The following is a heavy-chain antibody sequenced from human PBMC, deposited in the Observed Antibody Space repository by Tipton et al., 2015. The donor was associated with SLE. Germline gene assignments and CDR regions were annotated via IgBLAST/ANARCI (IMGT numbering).Heavy chain of an antibody. CDR3: ARDRSSSDY. CDR1: GYTFTSCD. CDR2: ISPYNGNT. D-gene: IGHD6-6*01. V-gene: IGHV1-18*01. J-gene: IGHJ4*02. Sequence: QLVQSGAEVKKPGASVKVSCKASGYTFTSCDINWVRQATGQGLEWMGWISPYNGNTNYAQKFQDRVTMTTDTSTSTAYMELRSLRSDDAAVYYCARDRSSSDYWGQGTLVTVSS.